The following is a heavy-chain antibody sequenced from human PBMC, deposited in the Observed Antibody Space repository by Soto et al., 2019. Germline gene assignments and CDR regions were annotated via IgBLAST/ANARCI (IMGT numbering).Heavy chain of an antibody. CDR3: ARGRLQLWFNSEHWYFDL. CDR1: GFTFSNYG. CDR2: MSSDGNNK. V-gene: IGHV3-33*01. D-gene: IGHD5-18*01. Sequence: QVQLVESGGGVVQPGRSLRLSCAASGFTFSNYGMHWVRQAPGKGLEWVAVMSSDGNNKYYADSVKGRFTIFRDNSKNTLYLQMNSLRAEDTAVYYCARGRLQLWFNSEHWYFDLWGRGTLVTVSS. J-gene: IGHJ2*01.